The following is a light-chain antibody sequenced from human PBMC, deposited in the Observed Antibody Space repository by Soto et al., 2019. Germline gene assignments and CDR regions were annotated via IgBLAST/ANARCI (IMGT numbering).Light chain of an antibody. V-gene: IGKV3-20*01. CDR1: QSVGNN. Sequence: EVVLTQSPATLSVSPGERATLSCRTSQSVGNNLAWYQQKPGQAPRLLMYGAFSRATGIPDRFSGSGSGTDFTLTISRLEPEDSAVYYCQQYGSSPTFGQGTKVDIK. CDR2: GAF. J-gene: IGKJ1*01. CDR3: QQYGSSPT.